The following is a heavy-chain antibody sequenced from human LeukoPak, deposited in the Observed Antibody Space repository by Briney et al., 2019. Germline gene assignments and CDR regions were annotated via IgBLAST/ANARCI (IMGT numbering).Heavy chain of an antibody. CDR3: ARLGYDQYYYGMDV. Sequence: PSETLSLTCTVSGGSISSYYWSWIRQPPGKGLEWIGHIYYSGSTNYNPSLKSRVTISVDTSKNQFSLKLSSVTAADTAVYYCARLGYDQYYYGMDVWGQGTTVTVSS. D-gene: IGHD3-16*01. CDR2: IYYSGST. J-gene: IGHJ6*02. V-gene: IGHV4-59*08. CDR1: GGSISSYY.